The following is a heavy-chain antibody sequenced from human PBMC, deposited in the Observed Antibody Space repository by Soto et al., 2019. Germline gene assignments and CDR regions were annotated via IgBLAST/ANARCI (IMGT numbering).Heavy chain of an antibody. CDR1: GFTFSSYA. CDR2: ISGSGGST. V-gene: IGHV3-23*01. J-gene: IGHJ4*02. CDR3: AKYLLMCIVVVPAATPFDY. D-gene: IGHD2-2*01. Sequence: GGSLRLSCAASGFTFSSYAMSWVRQAPGKGLEWVSAISGSGGSTYYADSVKGRFTISRDNSKNTLYLQMNSLRAEDTAVYYCAKYLLMCIVVVPAATPFDYWGQGTLVTVSS.